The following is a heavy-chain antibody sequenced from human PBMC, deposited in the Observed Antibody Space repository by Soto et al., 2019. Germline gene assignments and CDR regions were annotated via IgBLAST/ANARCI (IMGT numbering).Heavy chain of an antibody. CDR1: GFNFSSYA. V-gene: IGHV3-23*01. CDR3: SNDSRIAAAGPNCFDS. J-gene: IGHJ5*01. D-gene: IGHD6-13*01. CDR2: INGSGGST. Sequence: GGSLRLSCAASGFNFSSYAMSWVRQAPGKELEWVSAINGSGGSTYYADSEKGRFSIARDNSKNTLSLKMNSLKAEDTAVYYCSNDSRIAAAGPNCFDSSRQGTLVTVSS.